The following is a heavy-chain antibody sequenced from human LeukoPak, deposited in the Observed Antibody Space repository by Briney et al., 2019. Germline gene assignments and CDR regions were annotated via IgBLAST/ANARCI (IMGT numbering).Heavy chain of an antibody. V-gene: IGHV3-23*01. J-gene: IGHJ4*02. CDR3: AKDREGTIADYFDY. Sequence: GGSLRLSCAASGFTFSSYAMSWVRKAPGKGLEWVLSISGSGGSTYYADSVKGRFTISRDNSKNTLYLQMNSLRGDDTAVYYCAKDREGTIADYFDYWGQGTLVTVSS. CDR2: ISGSGGST. D-gene: IGHD1-7*01. CDR1: GFTFSSYA.